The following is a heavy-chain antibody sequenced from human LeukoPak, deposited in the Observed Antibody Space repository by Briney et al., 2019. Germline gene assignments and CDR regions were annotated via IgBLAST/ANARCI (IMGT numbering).Heavy chain of an antibody. CDR1: GYTFTSYG. D-gene: IGHD3-10*01. CDR2: ISAYNGNT. V-gene: IGHV1-18*01. J-gene: IGHJ5*02. CDR3: ARDGSTGLLWFGELLSIDP. Sequence: ASVMVSFKASGYTFTSYGISWVRQAPGQGLEWMGWISAYNGNTNYAQKLQGRATITTDTSTSTAHMELRSLRSDDTAVYYCARDGSTGLLWFGELLSIDPWGQGTLVTVSS.